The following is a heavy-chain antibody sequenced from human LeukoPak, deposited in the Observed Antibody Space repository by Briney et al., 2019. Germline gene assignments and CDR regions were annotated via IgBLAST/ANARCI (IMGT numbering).Heavy chain of an antibody. Sequence: GGSLRLSCAASGFTFSSYAMHWVRQAPGKGLEYVSAISSNGGSTYYANSVKGRFTISRDNSKNTLYLQMGSLRAEDMAVYYCARGSYFDILTGKDFGYWGQGTLVTVSS. CDR2: ISSNGGST. CDR1: GFTFSSYA. D-gene: IGHD3-9*01. CDR3: ARGSYFDILTGKDFGY. V-gene: IGHV3-64*01. J-gene: IGHJ4*02.